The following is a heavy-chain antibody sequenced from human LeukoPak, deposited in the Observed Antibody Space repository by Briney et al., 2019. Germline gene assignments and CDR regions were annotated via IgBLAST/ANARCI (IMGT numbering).Heavy chain of an antibody. CDR2: IWYDGSNK. D-gene: IGHD3-10*01. Sequence: GGALRLSFAASGFTFSSYGMYWVRQAPGKGLEWVAVIWYDGSNKYYTDSVKGRFTISRDNSKNTLYLQMNSLRAEDTAVYYCARDTGRWAKLWFGECDYWGQGTLVTVSS. CDR1: GFTFSSYG. V-gene: IGHV3-33*01. J-gene: IGHJ4*02. CDR3: ARDTGRWAKLWFGECDY.